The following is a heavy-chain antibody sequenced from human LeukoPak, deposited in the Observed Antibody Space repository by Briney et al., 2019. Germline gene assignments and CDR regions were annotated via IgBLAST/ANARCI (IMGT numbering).Heavy chain of an antibody. D-gene: IGHD1-14*01. V-gene: IGHV3-9*01. CDR1: GFTFDDYA. CDR2: ISWNSGSI. J-gene: IGHJ2*01. CDR3: AKDESEHWYFDL. Sequence: PGGSLRLSCAASGFTFDDYAMHWVRQAPGKGLEWVSGISWNSGSIGYADSVKGRFTISRDNAKNSLYLQMNSLRAEDTALYYCAKDESEHWYFDLWGRGTLVTVSS.